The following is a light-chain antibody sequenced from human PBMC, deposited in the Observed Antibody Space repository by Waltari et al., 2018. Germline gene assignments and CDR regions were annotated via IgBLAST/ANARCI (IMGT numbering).Light chain of an antibody. V-gene: IGLV6-57*03. J-gene: IGLJ3*02. CDR3: QSYDNSDWV. CDR2: EDH. Sequence: NFLLTQPHSVSASPGKTVTISCTRNSCHIARDYVQWYQHRPGSAPTPVLYEDHQRPSGVPDRFSGSIDSSSNSASLTISGLKTEDEADYYCQSYDNSDWVFGGGTKLTVL. CDR1: SCHIARDY.